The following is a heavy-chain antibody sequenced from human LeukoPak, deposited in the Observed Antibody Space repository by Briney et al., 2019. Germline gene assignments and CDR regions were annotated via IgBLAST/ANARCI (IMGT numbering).Heavy chain of an antibody. Sequence: SVKVSCKASGGTFSSYAISWVRQAPGQGLEWMGRIIPILGIANYAQKFLGRVTITADKSTSTAYMELSSLRSEDTAVYYCARAGDVVVTRSVYYYGMDVWGQGTTVTVSS. J-gene: IGHJ6*02. CDR2: IIPILGIA. V-gene: IGHV1-69*04. D-gene: IGHD2-21*02. CDR3: ARAGDVVVTRSVYYYGMDV. CDR1: GGTFSSYA.